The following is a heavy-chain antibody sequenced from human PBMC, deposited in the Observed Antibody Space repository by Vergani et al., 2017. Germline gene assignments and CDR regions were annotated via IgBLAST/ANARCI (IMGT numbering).Heavy chain of an antibody. CDR2: IYSSGST. J-gene: IGHJ3*02. CDR1: GDSISSGNYY. CDR3: ARGTFLHAFDN. D-gene: IGHD1-26*01. V-gene: IGHV4-61*02. Sequence: QVQLQESGPGLLKPSQTLSLTCSVAGDSISSGNYYWNWIRQPAGKGLECMGSIYSSGSTSYNPSIKSRITMSLATAKNQFSLSLSSVTAADTAVYYCARGTFLHAFDNWGQGTVVTVSS.